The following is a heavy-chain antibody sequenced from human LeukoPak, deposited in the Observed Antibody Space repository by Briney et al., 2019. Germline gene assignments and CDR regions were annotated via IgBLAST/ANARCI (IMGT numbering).Heavy chain of an antibody. D-gene: IGHD6-6*01. J-gene: IGHJ4*02. CDR1: GFTFSSYG. CDR2: IWYDGSNK. Sequence: GGSLRLFCAATGFTFSSYGMHGLRQAPGKGLEEVAVIWYDGSNKYYADSVKGRFTISRDNSKNTLYLQMNSLRAEDTAVYYCAREEDRSSSSGLVFDYWGQGTLVTVSS. CDR3: AREEDRSSSSGLVFDY. V-gene: IGHV3-33*01.